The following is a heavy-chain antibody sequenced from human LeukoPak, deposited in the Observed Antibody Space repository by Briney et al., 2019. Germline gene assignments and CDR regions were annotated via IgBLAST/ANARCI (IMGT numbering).Heavy chain of an antibody. CDR1: GYTFTGYY. J-gene: IGHJ4*02. V-gene: IGHV1-2*02. CDR2: INPNSGGT. CDR3: ARGGLIRLGELSFLGY. D-gene: IGHD3-16*02. Sequence: ASVKVSCKASGYTFTGYYMHWVRQAPGQGLXXMGWINPNSGGTNYAQKFQGRVTMTRDTSISTAYMELSRLRSDDTAVYYCARGGLIRLGELSFLGYWGQGTLVTVSS.